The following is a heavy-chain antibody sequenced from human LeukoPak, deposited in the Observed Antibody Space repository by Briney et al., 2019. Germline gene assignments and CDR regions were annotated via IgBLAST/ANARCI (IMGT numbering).Heavy chain of an antibody. CDR2: ISAYNGNT. Sequence: ASVKVSCKASGYTFTSYGISWVRQAPGQGLEWMGWISAYNGNTNYAQKPQGRVTMTTDTSTSTAYMELRSLRSDDTAVYYCARVARGVAAAVFWFDPWGQGTLVTVSS. D-gene: IGHD6-13*01. CDR3: ARVARGVAAAVFWFDP. J-gene: IGHJ5*02. V-gene: IGHV1-18*01. CDR1: GYTFTSYG.